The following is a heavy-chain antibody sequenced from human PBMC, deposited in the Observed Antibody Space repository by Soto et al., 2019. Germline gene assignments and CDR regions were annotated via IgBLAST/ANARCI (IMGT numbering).Heavy chain of an antibody. CDR1: GGSFSGYY. CDR3: ASLVGASTPKYYFDY. D-gene: IGHD1-26*01. Sequence: QVQLQQWGAGLLKPSETLSLTCAVYGGSFSGYYWSWIRQPPGKGLEWIGEINHSGSTNYNPSLKSRVTISVDTSKNQFTLKLSSVTAADTAVYYCASLVGASTPKYYFDYWGQGTLVTVSS. CDR2: INHSGST. V-gene: IGHV4-34*01. J-gene: IGHJ4*02.